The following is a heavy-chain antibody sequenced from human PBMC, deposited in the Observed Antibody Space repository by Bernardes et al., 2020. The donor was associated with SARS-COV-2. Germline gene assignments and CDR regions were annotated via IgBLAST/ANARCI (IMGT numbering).Heavy chain of an antibody. CDR3: ARHLRTRGVSYAFDY. D-gene: IGHD3-16*01. Sequence: SGPTLVKPTETLTLTCDVSGFSLSNPRMGVSWIRQSPGRALEWLVNIFSNDEKSYNTSLQSRLTISKDTSKSQVVLTMTNMAPTDTGTYYCARHLRTRGVSYAFDYWGQGTLVTVSS. J-gene: IGHJ4*02. CDR1: GFSLSNPRMG. CDR2: IFSNDEK. V-gene: IGHV2-26*01.